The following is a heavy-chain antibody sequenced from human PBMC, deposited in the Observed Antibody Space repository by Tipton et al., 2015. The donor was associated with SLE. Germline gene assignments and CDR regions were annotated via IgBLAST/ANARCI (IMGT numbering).Heavy chain of an antibody. Sequence: SLRLSCAASGFTFSDYYMSWIRQAPGKGLEWVSYISSSSSYTNYADSVKGRFTISRDNAKNSLYLQMNSLRAEDTAVYYCARGPPTVVVVPAAIPRLTIFHYWGQGTLVTVSS. CDR3: ARGPPTVVVVPAAIPRLTIFHY. V-gene: IGHV3-11*06. CDR2: ISSSSSYT. J-gene: IGHJ4*02. CDR1: GFTFSDYY. D-gene: IGHD2-2*01.